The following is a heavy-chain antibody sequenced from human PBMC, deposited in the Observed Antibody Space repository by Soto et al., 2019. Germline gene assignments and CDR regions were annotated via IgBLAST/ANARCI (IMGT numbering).Heavy chain of an antibody. D-gene: IGHD3-16*02. CDR2: LIPILGTA. V-gene: IGHV1-69*01. CDR1: GNTFSKYA. CDR3: ARDSHDYIWGSYRNGMDV. Sequence: QVQLVQSGAEVKKPGSSVKVSCKASGNTFSKYAISWVRQAPGQGLEWMGGLIPILGTAKYAQKFQGRVKITADESTRTAYMELSSVRFEDTAVYYCARDSHDYIWGSYRNGMDVWGQGTTVSVSS. J-gene: IGHJ6*02.